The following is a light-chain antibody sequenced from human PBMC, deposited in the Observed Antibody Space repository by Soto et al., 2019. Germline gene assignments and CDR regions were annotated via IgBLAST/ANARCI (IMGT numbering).Light chain of an antibody. V-gene: IGKV1-16*02. CDR3: QQYNTYPWT. Sequence: DIQMTHSPSSLSASVGDRVTITCRASQDIDFFLAWFQQKPGKAPKSLIYATSKLQDGVPSKFTGSGSGTEFTLSISTLQPEDFATYYCQQYNTYPWTCGPGTKV. CDR1: QDIDFF. J-gene: IGKJ1*01. CDR2: ATS.